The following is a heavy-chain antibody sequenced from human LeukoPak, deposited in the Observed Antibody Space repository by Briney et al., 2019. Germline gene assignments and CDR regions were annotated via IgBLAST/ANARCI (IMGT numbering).Heavy chain of an antibody. V-gene: IGHV3-30-3*01. CDR1: GFTFSSYW. CDR2: ISYDGSHK. D-gene: IGHD1-26*01. CDR3: ARSLSGRYYDLAFDI. Sequence: GGSLRLSCAASGFTFSSYWMSGVRQAPGKGLEWVAVISYDGSHKYYADSVKGRFTISRDNSKNTLYLQMNSLRAEDTAVYYCARSLSGRYYDLAFDIWGQGTMVTVSS. J-gene: IGHJ3*02.